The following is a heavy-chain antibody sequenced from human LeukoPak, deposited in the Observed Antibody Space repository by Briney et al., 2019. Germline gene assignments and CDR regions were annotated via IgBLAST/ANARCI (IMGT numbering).Heavy chain of an antibody. CDR1: GFTFSSYS. CDR3: ARAVLLWFGDVPYFYMDV. V-gene: IGHV3-48*01. CDR2: ISSSSSTI. D-gene: IGHD3-10*01. Sequence: TGGSLRLSCAASGFTFSSYSMNWVRQAPGKGLEWVSYISSSSSTIYYADSVKGRFTISRDNAKNSLYLQMNSLRAEDTAVYSCARAVLLWFGDVPYFYMDVWGKGTTVTVSS. J-gene: IGHJ6*03.